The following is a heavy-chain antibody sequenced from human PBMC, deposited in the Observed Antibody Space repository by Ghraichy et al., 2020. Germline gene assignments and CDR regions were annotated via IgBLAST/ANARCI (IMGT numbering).Heavy chain of an antibody. J-gene: IGHJ5*02. D-gene: IGHD3-10*02. Sequence: ASVKVSCKASGYNFINYGFSWVRQAPGRGLEWMGWISADNYRTDYAQRFQDRLTRTTDKSTDTGHLELRSLTSDDTAVYYCARSVASVHWFDPWGQGTLVTVS. CDR1: GYNFINYG. CDR3: ARSVASVHWFDP. CDR2: ISADNYRT. V-gene: IGHV1-18*01.